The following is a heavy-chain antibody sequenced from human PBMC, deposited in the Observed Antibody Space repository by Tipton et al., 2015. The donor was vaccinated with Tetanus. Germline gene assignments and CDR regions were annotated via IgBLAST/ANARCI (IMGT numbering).Heavy chain of an antibody. CDR3: AKDRTAAGDLLPFDS. CDR2: ISYDGSNK. J-gene: IGHJ4*02. CDR1: GFTFSSYG. D-gene: IGHD6-13*01. Sequence: QLVQSGGGVVQPGRSLRLSCAASGFTFSSYGMHWVRQAPGKGLEWVAVISYDGSNKYYADSVKGRFTISRDNSKNTVFLQMNSLRPEDTAKYYCAKDRTAAGDLLPFDSWGQGTLVSVSS. V-gene: IGHV3-30*18.